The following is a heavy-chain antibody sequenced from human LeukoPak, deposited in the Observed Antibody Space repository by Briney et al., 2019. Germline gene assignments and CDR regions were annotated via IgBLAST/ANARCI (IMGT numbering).Heavy chain of an antibody. J-gene: IGHJ4*02. D-gene: IGHD2-15*01. CDR1: GYTFTSYG. CDR2: ISAYNGNT. V-gene: IGHV1-18*01. CDR3: ARQRALGYCSGGSCYIPDY. Sequence: ASVKVSCKASGYTFTSYGISGVRQAPGQGLEWMGWISAYNGNTNYAQKLQGRVTMTTDTSTSTAYMELRSLRSDDTAVYYCARQRALGYCSGGSCYIPDYWGQGTLVTVSS.